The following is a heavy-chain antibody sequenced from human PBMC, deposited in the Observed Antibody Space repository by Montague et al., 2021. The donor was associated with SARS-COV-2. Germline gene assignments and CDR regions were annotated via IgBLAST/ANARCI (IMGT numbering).Heavy chain of an antibody. J-gene: IGHJ4*02. D-gene: IGHD3-10*01. CDR3: ARHSYRTFDF. V-gene: IGHV6-1*01. CDR1: GDTVSTYGVA. Sequence: SAISGDTVSTYGVAWDWIRQSPSRGLEWLGMTIYTGSAWYNEYAESVKGRITINPDTPKNQFSLHLTSVTPEDTAVYYCARHSYRTFDFWGQGTLVTVSS. CDR2: TIYTGSAWYN.